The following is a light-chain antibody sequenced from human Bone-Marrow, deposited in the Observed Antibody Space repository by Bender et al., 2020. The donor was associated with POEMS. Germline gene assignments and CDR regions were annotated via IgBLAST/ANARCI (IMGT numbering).Light chain of an antibody. CDR1: SSDVGNYNY. Sequence: QPASVSGSPGQSITISCTGTSSDVGNYNYVSWYQQYPGKAPKLMIYEAFKRPSGVSDRFSGSKSGNTASLTISGLQAEDEADYYCCSFAGSAFWVFGGGTKVTVL. V-gene: IGLV2-23*01. CDR2: EAF. J-gene: IGLJ3*02. CDR3: CSFAGSAFWV.